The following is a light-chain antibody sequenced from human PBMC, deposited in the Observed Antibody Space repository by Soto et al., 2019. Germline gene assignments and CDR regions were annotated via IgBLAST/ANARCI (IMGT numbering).Light chain of an antibody. CDR3: CSYRSGTSPYYV. CDR1: SSDIGAYDY. CDR2: EVN. Sequence: QSVLTQPASLSGSPGQSITISCTGTSSDIGAYDYVSWFQQHPGKAPKLMISEVNNRPSGVSNRFSGSKSGNTAYLTISGLQAEDEADYYCCSYRSGTSPYYVFGTGTKVTVL. J-gene: IGLJ1*01. V-gene: IGLV2-14*01.